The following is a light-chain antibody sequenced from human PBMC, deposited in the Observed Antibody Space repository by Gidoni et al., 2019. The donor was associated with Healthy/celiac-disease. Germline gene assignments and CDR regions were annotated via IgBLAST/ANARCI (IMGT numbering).Light chain of an antibody. CDR3: SSYTSSSTLVV. CDR1: SSDVGGYNY. Sequence: QSALPQPASVSRSPGQSITISCTGTSSDVGGYNYVSWYQQHPGKAPKLMIYEVSNRPSGVSNRFSGSKSGNTASLTISGLQAEDEADYYCSSYTSSSTLVVFGGGTKLTVL. J-gene: IGLJ2*01. CDR2: EVS. V-gene: IGLV2-14*01.